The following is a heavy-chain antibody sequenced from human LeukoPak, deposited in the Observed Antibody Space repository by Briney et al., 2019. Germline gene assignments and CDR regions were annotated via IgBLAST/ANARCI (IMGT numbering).Heavy chain of an antibody. CDR1: GYTFTNFD. J-gene: IGHJ3*02. CDR3: ARGIVWFGELLYDAFDI. CDR2: MSPNTGKT. V-gene: IGHV1-8*03. D-gene: IGHD3-10*01. Sequence: GASVKVSCKASGYTFTNFDINWVRQATGQGLEWMGRMSPNTGKTDYAQNFQGRVTITSDTSINTAYMELTGLSSDDTAVYFCARGIVWFGELLYDAFDIWGQGTMVTVSS.